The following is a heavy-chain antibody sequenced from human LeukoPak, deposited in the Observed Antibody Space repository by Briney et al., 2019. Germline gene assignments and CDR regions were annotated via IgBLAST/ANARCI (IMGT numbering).Heavy chain of an antibody. Sequence: PGGSLRLSCAASGFTFSSYSMNWVRQAPGKGLQWVSSISNSSSYIYYADSVKGRFTISRDNAKNSLYLQMTSLRAEDTAVYYCARDQIGVANYWGQGTLVTVSS. CDR3: ARDQIGVANY. J-gene: IGHJ4*02. V-gene: IGHV3-21*01. CDR2: ISNSSSYI. CDR1: GFTFSSYS. D-gene: IGHD2-8*01.